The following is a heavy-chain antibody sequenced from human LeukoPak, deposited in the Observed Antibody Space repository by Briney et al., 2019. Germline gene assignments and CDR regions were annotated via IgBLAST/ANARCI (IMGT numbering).Heavy chain of an antibody. Sequence: ASVKVSCKVSGYTVTQVSMHWVRQAPGKGLEWMGGFDPKDGETTYAQNFQGRVTMTEDKSTDTAYMELSSLRSEDTAVYYCARVGGYYYDSSGLSPFDYWGQGTLVTVSS. V-gene: IGHV1-24*01. CDR2: FDPKDGET. D-gene: IGHD3-22*01. J-gene: IGHJ4*02. CDR1: GYTVTQVS. CDR3: ARVGGYYYDSSGLSPFDY.